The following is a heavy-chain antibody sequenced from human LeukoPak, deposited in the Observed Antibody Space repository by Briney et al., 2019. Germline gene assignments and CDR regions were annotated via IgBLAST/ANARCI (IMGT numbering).Heavy chain of an antibody. CDR3: ARDADCGGDCYGYYYYYYMDV. J-gene: IGHJ6*03. D-gene: IGHD2-21*01. CDR1: GGSISSSSYY. V-gene: IGHV4-39*07. Sequence: SETLSLTCTVSGGSISSSSYYWGWIRQPPGKGLEWIGSIYYSGSTYYNPSLKSRVTISVDTSKNQFSLKLSSVTAADTAVYYCARDADCGGDCYGYYYYYYMDVWGKGTTVTISS. CDR2: IYYSGST.